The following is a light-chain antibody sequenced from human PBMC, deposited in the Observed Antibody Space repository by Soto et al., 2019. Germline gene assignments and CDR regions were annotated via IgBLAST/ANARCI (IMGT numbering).Light chain of an antibody. V-gene: IGLV2-14*01. CDR2: DVS. J-gene: IGLJ1*01. CDR1: SSDVGGYNY. CDR3: SSYTSSSTLEV. Sequence: QSALTQPASVSGSPGQSITISCTGTSSDVGGYNYVSWYQQHPGKAPKLMIYDVSNRPSGVSNRFSGSKSGNTASLTISGLQAEEEADYYCSSYTSSSTLEVFGTGNKVTVL.